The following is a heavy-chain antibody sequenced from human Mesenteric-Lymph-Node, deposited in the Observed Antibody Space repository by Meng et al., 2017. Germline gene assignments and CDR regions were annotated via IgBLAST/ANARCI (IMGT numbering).Heavy chain of an antibody. V-gene: IGHV6-1*01. CDR1: GDSVSSSSAT. D-gene: IGHD2/OR15-2a*01. J-gene: IGHJ4*02. CDR3: AIANSWPQPYFDC. Sequence: SQTLSLTCAISGDSVSSSSATWHWIRQSPSRGLEWLGRTYYRSKWFYESAPSLKGRLTFNPDTSKNQFSLQLNSVTPEDTPVYYCAIANSWPQPYFDCWGQGTLVTVSS. CDR2: TYYRSKWFY.